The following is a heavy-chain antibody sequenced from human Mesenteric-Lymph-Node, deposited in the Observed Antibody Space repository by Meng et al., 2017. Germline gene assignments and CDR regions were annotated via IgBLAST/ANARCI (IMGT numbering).Heavy chain of an antibody. D-gene: IGHD1-26*01. V-gene: IGHV1-18*04. CDR1: GYTFTSYY. J-gene: IGHJ4*02. CDR2: SSAYNGNT. Sequence: ASVKVSCKASGYTFTSYYMHWVRQAPGQGLEWMGWSSAYNGNTKYAPKIKGRVTMTTDTSTSTAYMELRSLGSDDTAVYYCARDSEWEPSNPDYWGQGTLVTVSS. CDR3: ARDSEWEPSNPDY.